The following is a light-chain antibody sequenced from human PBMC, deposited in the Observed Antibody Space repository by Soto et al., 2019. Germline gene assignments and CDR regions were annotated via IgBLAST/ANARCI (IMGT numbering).Light chain of an antibody. J-gene: IGLJ1*01. Sequence: QSVLTQPASVSGSPGQSITISCTGTSSDVGAYNYDSWYQQHHPGEAPKLIIYDVSHRPSGVSNRFSGSKSGNTASLTISGLQTEDEADYYCSSYTSATTYVFGTGTKVTV. V-gene: IGLV2-14*03. CDR3: SSYTSATTYV. CDR1: SSDVGAYNY. CDR2: DVS.